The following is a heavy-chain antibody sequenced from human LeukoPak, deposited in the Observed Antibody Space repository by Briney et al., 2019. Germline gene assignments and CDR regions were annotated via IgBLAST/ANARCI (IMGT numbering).Heavy chain of an antibody. J-gene: IGHJ6*02. CDR3: ALAGYSYGDYYYYGMDV. Sequence: GGSLRLSCAASGFTFSSYAMSWIRQAPGKGLEWVSYISSSGSTIYYADSVKGRFTISRDNAKNSLYLQMNSLRAEDTAVYYCALAGYSYGDYYYYGMDVWGQGTTVTVSS. V-gene: IGHV3-11*01. D-gene: IGHD5-18*01. CDR1: GFTFSSYA. CDR2: ISSSGSTI.